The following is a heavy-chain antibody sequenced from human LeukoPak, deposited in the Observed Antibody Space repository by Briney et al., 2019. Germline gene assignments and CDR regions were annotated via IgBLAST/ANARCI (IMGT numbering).Heavy chain of an antibody. Sequence: PGGSLRLSCAASGFSFSNDWMCWVRQALGKGLEWVANIKQDESKKYYVDSVKGRFTISRDNAENSLYLQMSSLRAEDTAVYYCARDHAYRTDYWGQGTLVTVSS. CDR1: GFSFSNDW. CDR2: IKQDESKK. V-gene: IGHV3-7*01. J-gene: IGHJ4*02. D-gene: IGHD2-2*01. CDR3: ARDHAYRTDY.